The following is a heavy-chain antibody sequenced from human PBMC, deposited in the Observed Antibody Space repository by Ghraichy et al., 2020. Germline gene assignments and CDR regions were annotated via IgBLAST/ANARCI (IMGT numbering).Heavy chain of an antibody. CDR2: IIPIFGTA. D-gene: IGHD5-24*01. Sequence: SVKVSCKASGGTFSSYAISWVRQAPGQGLEWMGGIIPIFGTANYAQKFQGRVTITADESTSTAYMELSSLRSEDTAVYYCARGNSGLVEMATINSYWYFDLWGRGTLVTVSS. CDR3: ARGNSGLVEMATINSYWYFDL. J-gene: IGHJ2*01. CDR1: GGTFSSYA. V-gene: IGHV1-69*13.